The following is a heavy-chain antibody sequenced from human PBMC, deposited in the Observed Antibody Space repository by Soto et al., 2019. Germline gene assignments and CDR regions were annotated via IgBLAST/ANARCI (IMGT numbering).Heavy chain of an antibody. Sequence: EVQLVESGGGSVQPGGSLRLSCAASGFTFSNYDMHWVRQTTGKGLEWVSAIGTTGDPYYPGSVKGRFTLSRDNAKNSLYLQMNSLTVEDTGVYFCGRGSSGWYSEVDFWGQGTLVTVPS. D-gene: IGHD6-19*01. J-gene: IGHJ4*02. CDR1: GFTFSNYD. CDR2: IGTTGDP. CDR3: GRGSSGWYSEVDF. V-gene: IGHV3-13*05.